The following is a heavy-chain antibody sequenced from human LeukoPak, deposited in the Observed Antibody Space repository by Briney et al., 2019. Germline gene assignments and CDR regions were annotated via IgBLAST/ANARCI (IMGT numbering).Heavy chain of an antibody. V-gene: IGHV4-59*01. D-gene: IGHD3-3*01. CDR1: GGSLSTYY. CDR3: ARVYYDFWSGLGDYYYYYMDV. J-gene: IGHJ6*03. CDR2: IYYSGST. Sequence: SETLSLTCTVSGGSLSTYYWSWIRQPPGKGLEWIGYIYYSGSTNYNPSLKSRVTISVDTSKNQFSLKLSSVTAADTAVYYCARVYYDFWSGLGDYYYYYMDVWGKGTTVTVSS.